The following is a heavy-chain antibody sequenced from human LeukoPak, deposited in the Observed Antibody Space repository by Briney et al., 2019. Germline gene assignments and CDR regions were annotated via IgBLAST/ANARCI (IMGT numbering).Heavy chain of an antibody. CDR2: IRYVGSDK. J-gene: IGHJ4*02. CDR1: GFTFSNYG. D-gene: IGHD3-9*01. CDR3: AKAEGYDILTGLDY. Sequence: GRSLRLSCAASGFTFSNYGMHWVRQAPGKGLEWVAVIRYVGSDKYYADSVKGRFTISRDNSQNTMYLQMNSLRTEDTAVYYCAKAEGYDILTGLDYWGQGTLVTVSS. V-gene: IGHV3-30*12.